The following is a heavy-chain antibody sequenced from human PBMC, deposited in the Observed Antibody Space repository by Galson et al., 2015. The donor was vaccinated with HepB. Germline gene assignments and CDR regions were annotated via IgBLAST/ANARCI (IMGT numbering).Heavy chain of an antibody. CDR1: GFSSSDYY. CDR3: ARAASGWFDP. Sequence: SLRLSCAASGFSSSDYYMTWIRQAPGKGLEWLSYISISGATIYYADSVRGRFTISRDNAKNSLYLQMNSLRAEDTALYYCARAASGWFDPWGQGTQVTVSA. J-gene: IGHJ5*02. V-gene: IGHV3-11*01. D-gene: IGHD6-25*01. CDR2: ISISGATI.